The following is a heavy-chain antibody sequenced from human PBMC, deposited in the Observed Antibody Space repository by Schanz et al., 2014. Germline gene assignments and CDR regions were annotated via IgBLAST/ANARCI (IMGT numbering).Heavy chain of an antibody. Sequence: EVQLVESGGGLVRPGDSLRLSCAASGFTVSSNYMSWVRQAPGKGLEWVSGISWNSGSIGYADSVKGRFTISRDSARNSLYLQMSSLRAEDTAVYYCARGTPFLCDYWGQGTLVTVSS. CDR2: ISWNSGSI. V-gene: IGHV3-21*02. CDR1: GFTVSSNY. J-gene: IGHJ4*02. D-gene: IGHD3-16*01. CDR3: ARGTPFLCDY.